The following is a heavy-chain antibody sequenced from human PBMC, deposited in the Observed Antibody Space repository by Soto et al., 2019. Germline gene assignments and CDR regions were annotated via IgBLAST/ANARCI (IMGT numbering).Heavy chain of an antibody. D-gene: IGHD1-7*01. Sequence: GGSLRLSCAASGFTFSSYWMSWVRQAPGKGLEWVANIKQDGSEKYYVDSVKGRFTISRDNAKNSLYLQMNSLRAEDTAVYYCARDRTPPPYYYGMDVWGQGTTVTVS. V-gene: IGHV3-7*03. J-gene: IGHJ6*02. CDR3: ARDRTPPPYYYGMDV. CDR2: IKQDGSEK. CDR1: GFTFSSYW.